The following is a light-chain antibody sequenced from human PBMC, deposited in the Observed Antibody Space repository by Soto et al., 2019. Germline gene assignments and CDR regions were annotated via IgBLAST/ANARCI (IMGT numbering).Light chain of an antibody. J-gene: IGKJ1*01. CDR1: QSVSGN. Sequence: EIVMTQSPATLSVSPGERATLSCRASQSVSGNLAWYQQKPGQAPRLLIYGASTRATGIPARFSGSGSGTDTTLTSSLLQSDDFAFYYCQHYNNCPPTFGQGTKVEIK. V-gene: IGKV3-15*01. CDR2: GAS. CDR3: QHYNNCPPT.